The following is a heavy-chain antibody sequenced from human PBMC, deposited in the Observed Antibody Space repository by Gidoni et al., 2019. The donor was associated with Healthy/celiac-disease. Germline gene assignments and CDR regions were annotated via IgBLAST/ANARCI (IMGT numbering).Heavy chain of an antibody. CDR1: RFPFGDFA. CDR2: IRSKAYGGTT. J-gene: IGHJ4*02. V-gene: IGHV3-49*05. D-gene: IGHD5-18*01. Sequence: EVQLVEPGGGLVKPGRSLRLSCPASRFPFGDFAMSWFRQAPGKGLEWVGFIRSKAYGGTTEYAASVKGRFTISRDDSKSIAYLQMNSLKTEDTAVYYCTSYRHDTAMATLFDYWGQGTLVTVSS. CDR3: TSYRHDTAMATLFDY.